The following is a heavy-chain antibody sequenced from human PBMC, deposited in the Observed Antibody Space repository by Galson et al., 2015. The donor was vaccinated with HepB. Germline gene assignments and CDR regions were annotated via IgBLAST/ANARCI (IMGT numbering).Heavy chain of an antibody. CDR3: ARAVRWLPDSWYFDL. V-gene: IGHV3-74*01. Sequence: SLRLSCAASGFTFSSYWMHWVRQAPGKGLVLVSRINSDGSSTSYADSVKGRFTISRDNAKNTLYLLMNSLRAEDTAVYYCARAVRWLPDSWYFDLWGRGTLVTVSS. D-gene: IGHD5-24*01. J-gene: IGHJ2*01. CDR2: INSDGSST. CDR1: GFTFSSYW.